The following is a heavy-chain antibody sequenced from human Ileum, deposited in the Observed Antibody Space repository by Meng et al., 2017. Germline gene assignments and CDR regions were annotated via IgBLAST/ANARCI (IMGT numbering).Heavy chain of an antibody. V-gene: IGHV4-31*03. Sequence: QRQLQRPGPGLVKPSQTLSLTCTVSGVSISRGFYHWNWIRQHPGKGLEWIGSIYYSGTIYYNPSLKSRVTISLDTSKNQFSLNLSSVTAADTAVYYCARDRFSSGSSNWFDPWGQGTLVTVPS. CDR3: ARDRFSSGSSNWFDP. CDR1: GVSISRGFYH. D-gene: IGHD3-10*01. J-gene: IGHJ5*02. CDR2: IYYSGTI.